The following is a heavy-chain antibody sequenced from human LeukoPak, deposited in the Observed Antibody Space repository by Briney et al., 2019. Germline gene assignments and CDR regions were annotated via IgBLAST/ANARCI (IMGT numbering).Heavy chain of an antibody. CDR2: INPNSGGA. J-gene: IGHJ4*02. V-gene: IGHV1-2*02. Sequence: ASVKVSCKTSGYTFTVHHIHWVRQAPGQGLEWMGWINPNSGGANSARKFLGRVSMTRDTSISTVYMDLTSLRSDDTAVYYCARDSGSSGWDPTSFLDYWGRGTLVTVSS. D-gene: IGHD6-19*01. CDR3: ARDSGSSGWDPTSFLDY. CDR1: GYTFTVHH.